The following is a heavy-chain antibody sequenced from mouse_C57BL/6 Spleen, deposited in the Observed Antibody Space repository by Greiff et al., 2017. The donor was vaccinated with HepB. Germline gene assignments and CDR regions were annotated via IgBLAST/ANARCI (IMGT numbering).Heavy chain of an antibody. CDR3: ASERELPGFDY. CDR1: GYSITSGYY. Sequence: EVQLVESGPGLVKPSQSLSFTCSVTGYSITSGYYWNWIRQFPGNKLEWMGYISYDGSNNYNPSLKNRISITRDTSKNQFFLKLNSVTTEDTATYYCASERELPGFDYWGKGTTLTVSS. CDR2: ISYDGSN. D-gene: IGHD5-5*01. V-gene: IGHV3-6*01. J-gene: IGHJ2*01.